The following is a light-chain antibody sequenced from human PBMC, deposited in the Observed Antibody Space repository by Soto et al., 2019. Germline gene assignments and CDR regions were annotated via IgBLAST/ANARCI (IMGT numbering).Light chain of an antibody. Sequence: EIVLTQSPATLSLSRMEVGTLAFMASQSVSSYLAWYQQKPGQAPRLLIYDASNRATGIPARFSGSGSGTDFTLTISSLEPEDFAVYYCQQRSNWPITFGQGTRLEIK. J-gene: IGKJ5*01. V-gene: IGKV3-11*01. CDR1: QSVSSY. CDR3: QQRSNWPIT. CDR2: DAS.